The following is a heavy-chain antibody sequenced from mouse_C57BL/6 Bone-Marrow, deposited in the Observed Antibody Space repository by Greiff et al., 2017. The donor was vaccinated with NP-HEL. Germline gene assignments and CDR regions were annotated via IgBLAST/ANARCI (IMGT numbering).Heavy chain of an antibody. CDR3: ARDLWSPFAY. J-gene: IGHJ3*01. D-gene: IGHD1-1*02. V-gene: IGHV7-1*01. Sequence: EVKVVESGGGLVQSGRSLRLSCATSGFTFSDFYMEWVRQAPGKGLEWIAASRNKANDYTTEYSASVKGRFIVSRDTSKSILYLQMNALRAEDTAIYYCARDLWSPFAYWGQGTLVTVSA. CDR2: SRNKANDYTT. CDR1: GFTFSDFY.